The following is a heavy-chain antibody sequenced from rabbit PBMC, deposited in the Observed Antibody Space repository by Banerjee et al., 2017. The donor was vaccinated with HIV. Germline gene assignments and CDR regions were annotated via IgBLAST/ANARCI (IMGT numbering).Heavy chain of an antibody. CDR2: IYAGSSGST. J-gene: IGHJ4*01. V-gene: IGHV1S43*01. CDR3: ARDLAAVTGWNFGL. Sequence: QQQLEESGGGLVKPGGTLTLTCKASGIDFSSYYYMCWVRQAPGKGLEWIGCIYAGSSGSTYYASWVNGRFSISRSTSLNTVDLEMTSLTAADTASYFCARDLAAVTGWNFGLWGPGTLVTVS. D-gene: IGHD7-1*01. CDR1: GIDFSSYYY.